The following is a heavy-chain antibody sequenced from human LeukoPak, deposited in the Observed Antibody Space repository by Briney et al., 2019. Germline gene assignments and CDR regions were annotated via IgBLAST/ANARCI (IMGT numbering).Heavy chain of an antibody. J-gene: IGHJ4*02. CDR2: INHSGST. D-gene: IGHD6-6*01. Sequence: PSETLSLTCAVYGGSFSGYYWSWIRQPPGKGLEWIGEINHSGSTNYNPSLKSRVTISVDTSKNQFSLKLSSVTAADTAVYCCARGLPRIAARFWTDYWGQGTLVTVSS. CDR1: GGSFSGYY. V-gene: IGHV4-34*01. CDR3: ARGLPRIAARFWTDY.